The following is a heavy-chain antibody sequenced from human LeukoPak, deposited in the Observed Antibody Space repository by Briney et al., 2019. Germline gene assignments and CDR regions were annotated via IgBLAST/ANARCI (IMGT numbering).Heavy chain of an antibody. J-gene: IGHJ4*02. Sequence: ASVKVSCKASGYTFTGYYMHWVRQAPGQGLEWMGRINPNSGGTNYAQKFQGRVTMTRDTSISTAYMELSRLTSDDTAVYYCARVPLWAGCCSNGVCYTKDYWGQGALVTVSS. V-gene: IGHV1-2*06. CDR3: ARVPLWAGCCSNGVCYTKDY. D-gene: IGHD2-8*01. CDR2: INPNSGGT. CDR1: GYTFTGYY.